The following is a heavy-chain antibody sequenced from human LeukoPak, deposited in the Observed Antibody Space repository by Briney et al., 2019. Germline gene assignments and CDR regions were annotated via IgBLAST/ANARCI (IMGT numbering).Heavy chain of an antibody. J-gene: IGHJ4*02. Sequence: GGSLRLSCAASGFTFSSYAMHWVRQAPGKGLEWVAVISYDGSNKYYANSVKGRFTITRDNSKNTLYLQMDSLRAEDTAVYYCAREVYGSGSYSYYFDYWGQGTLVTVSS. D-gene: IGHD3-10*01. CDR2: ISYDGSNK. CDR3: AREVYGSGSYSYYFDY. V-gene: IGHV3-30*04. CDR1: GFTFSSYA.